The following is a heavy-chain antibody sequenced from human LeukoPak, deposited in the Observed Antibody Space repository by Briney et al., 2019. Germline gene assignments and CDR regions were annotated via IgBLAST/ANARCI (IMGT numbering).Heavy chain of an antibody. Sequence: PSETLSLTCAVYGGSFSGYYWSWIRQPPGKGLEWIGEMNHSGSTNYNPSLKSRRTISVATSKNKFYLKLSSVTAADTAVYYCAREMYDFWSRYSNLYSFDYWGQGTLVTVSS. V-gene: IGHV4-34*01. D-gene: IGHD3-3*01. CDR3: AREMYDFWSRYSNLYSFDY. CDR1: GGSFSGYY. J-gene: IGHJ4*02. CDR2: MNHSGST.